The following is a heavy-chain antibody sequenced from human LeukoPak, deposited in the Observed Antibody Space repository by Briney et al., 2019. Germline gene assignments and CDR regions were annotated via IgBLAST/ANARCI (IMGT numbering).Heavy chain of an antibody. Sequence: SETLSLTCTVSGGSIGSYYWSWIRQPPGKGLEWIGYVYYSGSTNYNPSLKSRVTISVDTSKNQFSLKLSSVTAADTAVYYCARQSCSGGSCYPDYWGQGTLVTVSS. CDR2: VYYSGST. D-gene: IGHD2-15*01. CDR3: ARQSCSGGSCYPDY. J-gene: IGHJ4*02. CDR1: GGSIGSYY. V-gene: IGHV4-59*08.